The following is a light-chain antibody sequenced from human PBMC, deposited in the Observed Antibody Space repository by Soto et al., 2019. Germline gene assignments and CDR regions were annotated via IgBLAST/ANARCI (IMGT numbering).Light chain of an antibody. J-gene: IGLJ2*01. CDR2: RNN. V-gene: IGLV1-47*01. Sequence: QSVLTQPPSASGTPGQTVTISCSGSSSNIGSAYIYWYQHLPGTAPKLLIDRNNQRPSGVPDRFSASKSGTSASLAISGLRSEDEADYYCAAWDDSLVVFGGGTKLTVL. CDR3: AAWDDSLVV. CDR1: SSNIGSAY.